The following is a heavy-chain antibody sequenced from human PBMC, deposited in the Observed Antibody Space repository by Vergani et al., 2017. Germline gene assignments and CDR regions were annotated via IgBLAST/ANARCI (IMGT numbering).Heavy chain of an antibody. CDR3: AREPPLTGFFDY. J-gene: IGHJ4*02. CDR2: ISPDGFST. CDR1: GGTFSSYA. Sequence: QVQLVQSGAEVKKPGSSVKVSCKASGGTFSSYAISWVRQAPGQGLEWVGVISPDGFSTFYAQKFQGRVTITRDTSTSTVYVEVTSLRSDDTAVYYCAREPPLTGFFDYWGQGTLVTVS. D-gene: IGHD3-9*01. V-gene: IGHV1-46*03.